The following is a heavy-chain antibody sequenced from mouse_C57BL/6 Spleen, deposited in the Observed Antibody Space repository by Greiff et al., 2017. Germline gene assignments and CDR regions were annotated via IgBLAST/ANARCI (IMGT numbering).Heavy chain of an antibody. V-gene: IGHV14-4*01. J-gene: IGHJ4*01. D-gene: IGHD1-1*01. CDR2: LDPENGDT. Sequence: EVQLQQSGAELVRPGASVKLSCTASGFNIKDDYMHWVKQRPEQGLEWIGWLDPENGDTEYASKFQGKATITADTSSNTAYLQLSSLTSEDTAVYYCTFYYYGSSSMDYWGQGTSVTVSS. CDR3: TFYYYGSSSMDY. CDR1: GFNIKDDY.